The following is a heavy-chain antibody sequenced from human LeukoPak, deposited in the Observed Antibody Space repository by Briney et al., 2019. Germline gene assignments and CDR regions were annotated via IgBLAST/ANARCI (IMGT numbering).Heavy chain of an antibody. Sequence: ASVEVSCKTSGYTFTGYYMHWVRQAPGQGLEWMGWINPYSGGTNYAQEFLGRVTMTRDTSISTVYMELSRLRSDDTAVYYCARDLSGGDYGGNSGAFDVWGQGTMVTVSS. V-gene: IGHV1-2*02. CDR1: GYTFTGYY. CDR2: INPYSGGT. CDR3: ARDLSGGDYGGNSGAFDV. J-gene: IGHJ3*01. D-gene: IGHD4-23*01.